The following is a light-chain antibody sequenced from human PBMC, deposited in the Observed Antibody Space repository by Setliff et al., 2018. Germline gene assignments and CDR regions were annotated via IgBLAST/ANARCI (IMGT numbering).Light chain of an antibody. CDR2: EVT. CDR1: SNDVGAYDL. V-gene: IGLV2-14*03. J-gene: IGLJ1*01. CDR3: FSYTTGSTRRGG. Sequence: QSALTQPASVSGSPGQSITISCSGTSNDVGAYDLVPWYQQHPNKAPKLMIYEVTKRPSGVSDRFSGSKSGTTASLTISGLQPEDEADYYCFSYTTGSTRRGGFGTGTRSPS.